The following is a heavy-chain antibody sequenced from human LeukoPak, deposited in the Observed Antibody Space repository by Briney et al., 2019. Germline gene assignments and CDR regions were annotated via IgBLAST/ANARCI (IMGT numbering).Heavy chain of an antibody. Sequence: GRSLRLSCAASGFTFSSYAMHWVRQAPGKGLEWVVVISYDGSNKYYADSVKGRFTISRDNSKNTLYLQMNSLRAEDTAVYYCARVGKDDYGDYDAFDIWGQGTMVTVSS. CDR2: ISYDGSNK. J-gene: IGHJ3*02. CDR3: ARVGKDDYGDYDAFDI. CDR1: GFTFSSYA. V-gene: IGHV3-30-3*01. D-gene: IGHD4-17*01.